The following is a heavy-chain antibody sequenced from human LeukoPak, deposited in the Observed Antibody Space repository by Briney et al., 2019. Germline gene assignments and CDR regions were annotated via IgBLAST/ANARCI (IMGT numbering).Heavy chain of an antibody. D-gene: IGHD4-17*01. CDR2: IKQDGSEK. CDR3: ARESYGDPFDY. Sequence: GGSLRLSCAASGFTFSGYWMSWVRQAPGKGLEWVANIKQDGSEKYYVDSVKGRFTISRDNAKNSLYLQMNSLRAEDTAVYYCARESYGDPFDYWGQGTLVTVSS. J-gene: IGHJ4*02. CDR1: GFTFSGYW. V-gene: IGHV3-7*01.